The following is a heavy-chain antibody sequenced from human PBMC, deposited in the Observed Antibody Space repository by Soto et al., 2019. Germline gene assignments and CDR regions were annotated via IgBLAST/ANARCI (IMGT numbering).Heavy chain of an antibody. CDR3: ARAFEQLGAPFPYYGMDV. D-gene: IGHD6-6*01. V-gene: IGHV1-69*01. Sequence: QVQLVQSGAEVQKPGSSVKVSCKASGGTFSSYAISWVRQAPGQGLEWMGGIIPIFGTANYAQKFQGRVTITADESTSTAYMELSSLRSEDTAVYYCARAFEQLGAPFPYYGMDVWGQGTTVTVSS. J-gene: IGHJ6*02. CDR1: GGTFSSYA. CDR2: IIPIFGTA.